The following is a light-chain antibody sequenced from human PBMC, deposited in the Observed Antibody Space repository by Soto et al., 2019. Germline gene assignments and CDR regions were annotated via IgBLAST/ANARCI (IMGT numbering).Light chain of an antibody. CDR3: QSYDISLSGYV. J-gene: IGLJ1*01. Sequence: QSVLTQPPSVSGAPGQRVTISCTGSSSNIGAGYDVHWYQQLPGTAPKLLIYGHSNRPSGVPDRFSSSKSGTSASLAITGLQAEDEADYYCQSYDISLSGYVFGTGTKLTVL. V-gene: IGLV1-40*01. CDR2: GHS. CDR1: SSNIGAGYD.